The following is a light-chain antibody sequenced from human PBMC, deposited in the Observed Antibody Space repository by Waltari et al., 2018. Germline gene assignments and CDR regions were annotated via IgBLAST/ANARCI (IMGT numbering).Light chain of an antibody. CDR1: QSVSNF. CDR3: QQRANWPPLT. V-gene: IGKV3-11*01. J-gene: IGKJ4*01. Sequence: EIVLTQSPATLSLSPGERATLSCRASQSVSNFLAWYQQKPGQAPRLLIYHVSKRATDIPDRFSGRGSGTDFTLTISSLEPGDSAVYYCQQRANWPPLTFGGGTRVEI. CDR2: HVS.